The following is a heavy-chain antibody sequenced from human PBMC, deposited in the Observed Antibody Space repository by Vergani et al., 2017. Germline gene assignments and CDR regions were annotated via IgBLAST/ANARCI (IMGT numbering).Heavy chain of an antibody. CDR1: GYTFTGYY. CDR3: ARGRMVRGPSVYGMDV. V-gene: IGHV1-2*02. J-gene: IGHJ6*02. CDR2: INPNSGGT. Sequence: QVQLVQSGAEVKKPGASVKVSCKASGYTFTGYYMHWVRQAPGQGLEWLGWINPNSGGTNYAQKFQGRVTMTRYTSISTAYMELSRLRSDDTAVYYCARGRMVRGPSVYGMDVWGQGTTVTVSS. D-gene: IGHD3-10*01.